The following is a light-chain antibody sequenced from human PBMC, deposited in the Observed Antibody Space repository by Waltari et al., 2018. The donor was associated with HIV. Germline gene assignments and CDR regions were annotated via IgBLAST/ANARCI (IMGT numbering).Light chain of an antibody. J-gene: IGKJ1*01. CDR1: PRRLHTNGHNY. Sequence: DIVLSLSPLSLPVTPGEPAPIPCRSTPRRLHTNGHNYLDWYFQKPGQSPQVLIYMGSNRPSGVPERLSGTGSDTDFTLKTRTVEAEDVGIYYCMQALQTPRTFGQGTKVEVK. CDR2: MGS. V-gene: IGKV2-28*01. CDR3: MQALQTPRT.